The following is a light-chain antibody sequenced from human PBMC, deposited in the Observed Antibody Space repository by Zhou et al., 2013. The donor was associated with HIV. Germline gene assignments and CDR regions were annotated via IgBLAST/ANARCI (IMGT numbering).Light chain of an antibody. Sequence: EIVMTQSPATLSVSPGERATLSCRASQSLNSNLAWYQQKPGQAPRLLIYGASSRATGIPARFSGSGSGTDFTLTISSLEPEDFAVYYCQQRSNWLTFGGGTKVEIK. V-gene: IGKV3-11*01. CDR3: QQRSNWLT. J-gene: IGKJ4*01. CDR2: GAS. CDR1: QSLNSN.